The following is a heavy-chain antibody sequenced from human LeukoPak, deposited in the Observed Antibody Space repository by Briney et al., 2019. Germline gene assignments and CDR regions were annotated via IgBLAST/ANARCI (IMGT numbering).Heavy chain of an antibody. CDR1: GGSISSSSYY. Sequence: SETLSLTCTVSGGSISSSSYYWCWIRQPPGKGLEWIGSIYYSGRTYYNPSLKSRVTISVDTSKNQFSLKLSSVTAADTAVYYCARASVVVAARVFNYWGQGTLVTVSS. CDR2: IYYSGRT. D-gene: IGHD2-15*01. J-gene: IGHJ4*02. V-gene: IGHV4-39*07. CDR3: ARASVVVAARVFNY.